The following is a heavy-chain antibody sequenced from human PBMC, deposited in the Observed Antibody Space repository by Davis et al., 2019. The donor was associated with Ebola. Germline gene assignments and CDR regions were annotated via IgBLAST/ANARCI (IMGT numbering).Heavy chain of an antibody. D-gene: IGHD3-10*01. CDR2: MNPNSGNT. V-gene: IGHV1-8*01. CDR3: ATASFRELFAGNWFDP. J-gene: IGHJ5*02. CDR1: RYTFTSYD. Sequence: SVTVSRKASRYTFTSYDINWVRQATGQGLEWMGWMNPNSGNTGYAQKFQGRVTMTRNTSISTAYMELSSLRSEDTAVYYCATASFRELFAGNWFDPWGQGTLVTVSS.